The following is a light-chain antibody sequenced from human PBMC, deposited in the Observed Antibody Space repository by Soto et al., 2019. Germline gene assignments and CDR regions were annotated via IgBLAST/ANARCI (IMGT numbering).Light chain of an antibody. Sequence: DIQMTQSPSSLSASVGDTITITCRASQSISNFLNWYQQKPGKAPKLLIFDTFTLQNGVPSRFSGSGSGTHYPLTSSCLQPEDFATYYCQQSLRPPITFGQGTRLEMK. J-gene: IGKJ5*01. CDR2: DTF. CDR1: QSISNF. CDR3: QQSLRPPIT. V-gene: IGKV1-39*01.